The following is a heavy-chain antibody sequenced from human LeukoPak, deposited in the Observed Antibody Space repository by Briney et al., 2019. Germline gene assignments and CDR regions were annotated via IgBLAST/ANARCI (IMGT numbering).Heavy chain of an antibody. J-gene: IGHJ4*02. CDR1: GGSISSSSYY. CDR3: ARLLTILGTFDY. Sequence: SETLSLTCTASGGSISSSSYYWGWIRQPPGKGLEWIGSIYYSGSTYYNPSLKSRVTISVDTSKNQFSLKLSSVTAADTAVYYCARLLTILGTFDYWGQGTLVTVSS. D-gene: IGHD3-9*01. CDR2: IYYSGST. V-gene: IGHV4-39*01.